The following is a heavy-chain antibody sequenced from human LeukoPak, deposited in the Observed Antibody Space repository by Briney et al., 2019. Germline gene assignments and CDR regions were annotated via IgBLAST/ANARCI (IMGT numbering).Heavy chain of an antibody. CDR2: ISAYNGNT. D-gene: IGHD6-13*01. CDR3: ARGYSSSWGGEEEFGY. Sequence: GASVKFSCKASGYTFTSYDISWVRQAPGQGLEWMGWISAYNGNTNYAQKLQGRVTMTTDTSTSTAYMELRSLRSDDTAVYYCARGYSSSWGGEEEFGYWGQGTLVTVSS. V-gene: IGHV1-18*01. CDR1: GYTFTSYD. J-gene: IGHJ4*02.